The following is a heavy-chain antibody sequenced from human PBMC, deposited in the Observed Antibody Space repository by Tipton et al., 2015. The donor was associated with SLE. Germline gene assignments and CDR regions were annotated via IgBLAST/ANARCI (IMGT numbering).Heavy chain of an antibody. D-gene: IGHD1/OR15-1a*01. CDR3: VTEGWNTGWAFDI. CDR2: IRNSVSNYTT. V-gene: IGHV3-72*01. Sequence: SLRLSCVDSGFTFSDHYMDWVRQAPGKGLEWVGRIRNSVSNYTTEYAASVKGRFTISRDESKNSLHLQMNSLKTEDTALYYCVTEGWNTGWAFDIWGQGTRVTVSS. J-gene: IGHJ3*02. CDR1: GFTFSDHY.